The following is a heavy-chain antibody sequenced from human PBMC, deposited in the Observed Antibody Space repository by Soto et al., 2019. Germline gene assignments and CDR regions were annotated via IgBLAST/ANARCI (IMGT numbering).Heavy chain of an antibody. CDR3: ETGEYYYGSGSYTY. D-gene: IGHD3-10*01. V-gene: IGHV1-24*01. CDR1: GYTLTELS. Sequence: ASVKVSCKVSGYTLTELSMHWVRQAHGKGLEWMGGFDPEDGETIYAQKFQGRVTMTEDTSTDTAYMELSSLRSEDTAVYYCETGEYYYGSGSYTYWGQGTLVTVSS. J-gene: IGHJ4*02. CDR2: FDPEDGET.